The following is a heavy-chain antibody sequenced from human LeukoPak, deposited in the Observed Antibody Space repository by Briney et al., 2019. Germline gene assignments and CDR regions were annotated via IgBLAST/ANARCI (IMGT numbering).Heavy chain of an antibody. J-gene: IGHJ6*03. V-gene: IGHV4-59*01. CDR1: GGSISSYY. Sequence: SETLSLTCTVSGGSISSYYWSWIRQPPGKGLEWIGYIYTSGSTNYNPSLKSRVTISVDTSKNQSSLKLSSVTAADTAVYYCARGGGYSYGLYYYYYYMDVWGKGTTVTVSS. CDR3: ARGGGYSYGLYYYYYYMDV. D-gene: IGHD5-18*01. CDR2: IYTSGST.